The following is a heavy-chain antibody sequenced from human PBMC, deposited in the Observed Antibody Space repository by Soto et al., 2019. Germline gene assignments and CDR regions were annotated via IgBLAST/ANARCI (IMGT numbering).Heavy chain of an antibody. CDR1: GGSICSYY. V-gene: IGHV4-59*08. CDR3: ARHSPYCGGDCYSLDY. D-gene: IGHD2-21*02. CDR2: IYHSAST. Sequence: SETLSLNCPVAGGSICSYYRSWFRQPPGKGLEWIGYIYHSASTKYSPSLKSRVTTSVDTSKNQVSLNLSSVTAADTAVYYCARHSPYCGGDCYSLDYWGQGTLVTVSS. J-gene: IGHJ4*02.